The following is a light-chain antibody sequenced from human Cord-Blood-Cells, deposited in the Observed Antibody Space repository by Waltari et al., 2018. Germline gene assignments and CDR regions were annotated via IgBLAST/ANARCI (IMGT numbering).Light chain of an antibody. CDR2: AAS. Sequence: DIQMTQSPSSLSAPVGDRVTLTCRASQSISSYLNWYQQKPGKAPELLIYAASSLQSGVPSRFIGSGSGTDFTPTISSLQPEDFATYYCQQSYSTPTFGGGTKVEIK. CDR3: QQSYSTPT. J-gene: IGKJ4*01. V-gene: IGKV1-39*01. CDR1: QSISSY.